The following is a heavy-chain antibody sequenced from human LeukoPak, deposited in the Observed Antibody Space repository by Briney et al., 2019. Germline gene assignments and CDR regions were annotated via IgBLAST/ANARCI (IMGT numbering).Heavy chain of an antibody. CDR1: GGSFSGYY. V-gene: IGHV4-34*01. Sequence: SETLSLTCAVYGGSFSGYYWSWIRQPPGRGLEWIGEINYSGSTNYNPSLKSRVTISVDTSKNQFSLKLSSVLTADRAVEYYAAQHQYDYYYYMDVWGKGTTVTVSS. CDR2: INYSGST. J-gene: IGHJ6*03. CDR3: AAQHQYDYYYYMDV. D-gene: IGHD2-21*01.